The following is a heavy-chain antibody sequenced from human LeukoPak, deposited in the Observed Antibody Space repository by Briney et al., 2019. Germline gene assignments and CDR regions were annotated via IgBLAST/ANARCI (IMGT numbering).Heavy chain of an antibody. CDR1: VRPISSYY. Sequence: SETLSLPCTVSVRPISSYYWSWLRQPPGKGLEWIRYIYYSGSTNYHPSLKSRVTISVDTSKNQFSLKLSSVTAADTAVYYCARYYYGSGSYYYYYYMDVWGKGTTVTVSS. J-gene: IGHJ6*03. CDR3: ARYYYGSGSYYYYYYMDV. CDR2: IYYSGST. V-gene: IGHV4-59*01. D-gene: IGHD3-10*01.